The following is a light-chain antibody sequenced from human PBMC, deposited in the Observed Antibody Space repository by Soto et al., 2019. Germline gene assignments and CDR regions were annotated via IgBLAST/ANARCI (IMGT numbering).Light chain of an antibody. CDR1: TSDVGTYNY. CDR3: CSYRGTYTWV. CDR2: DVS. V-gene: IGLV2-11*01. Sequence: QSALTQPRSVSGSPGQSVTISCTGTTSDVGTYNYVSWYQQHPGKAPKVMIYDVSKRPSGVPDRFSGSKSGNTASLTISGLQAEDEADDYCCSYRGTYTWVFGGGTKLTVL. J-gene: IGLJ3*02.